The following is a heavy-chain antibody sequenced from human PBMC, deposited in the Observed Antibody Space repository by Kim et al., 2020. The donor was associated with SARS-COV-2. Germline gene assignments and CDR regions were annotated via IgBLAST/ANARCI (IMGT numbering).Heavy chain of an antibody. Sequence: GGSLRLSCAASGFIFTNYAMSWVRQAPGKGLEWVSSISASGGTTYYADSVKGRFNISRDSSKNTLYLQMNSLRGEDTAVYYCAKESENYVLGSRGVDSWGQGTLVTVSS. V-gene: IGHV3-23*01. CDR3: AKESENYVLGSRGVDS. CDR2: ISASGGTT. D-gene: IGHD3-10*02. J-gene: IGHJ4*02. CDR1: GFIFTNYA.